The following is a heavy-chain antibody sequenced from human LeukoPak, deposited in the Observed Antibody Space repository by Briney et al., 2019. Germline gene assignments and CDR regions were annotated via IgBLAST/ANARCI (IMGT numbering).Heavy chain of an antibody. CDR2: ISYDGSNK. J-gene: IGHJ4*02. D-gene: IGHD2-2*01. CDR1: GFTFSSYG. CDR3: ARVTPMDCSSTSCPLDY. V-gene: IGHV3-30*03. Sequence: GGSLRLSCAASGFTFSSYGMHWVRQAPGKGLEWVAVISYDGSNKYYADSVKGRFTISRDNSKNTLYLQMNSLRAEDTAVYYCARVTPMDCSSTSCPLDYWGQGTLVTVSS.